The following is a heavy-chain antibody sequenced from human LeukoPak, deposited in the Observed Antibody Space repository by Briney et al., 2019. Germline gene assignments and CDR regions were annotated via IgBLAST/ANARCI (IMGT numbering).Heavy chain of an antibody. Sequence: GESLKISCKGSGYSFTSYWIGWVRQMPGKGLEWMGIIYPDDSDTRYSPSFEGQVIISVDKSISTAYLQWSSLKASDTATYYCARHGHCTNGVCYSNYYYYMAVWGKGTTVTASS. CDR3: ARHGHCTNGVCYSNYYYYMAV. D-gene: IGHD2-8*01. CDR2: IYPDDSDT. V-gene: IGHV5-51*01. J-gene: IGHJ6*03. CDR1: GYSFTSYW.